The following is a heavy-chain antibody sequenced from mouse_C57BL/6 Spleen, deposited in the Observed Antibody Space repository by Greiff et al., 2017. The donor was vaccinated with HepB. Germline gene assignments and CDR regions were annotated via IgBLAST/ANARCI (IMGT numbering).Heavy chain of an antibody. D-gene: IGHD1-2*01. CDR3: ARDREMTTALERYFDV. V-gene: IGHV5-4*01. CDR2: ISDGGSYT. Sequence: EVKLQESGGGLVKPGGSLKLSCAASGFTFSSYAMSWVRQTPEKRLEWVATISDGGSYTYYPDNVKGRFTISRDNAKNNLYLQMSHLKSEDTAMYYCARDREMTTALERYFDVWGTGTTVNVSS. CDR1: GFTFSSYA. J-gene: IGHJ1*03.